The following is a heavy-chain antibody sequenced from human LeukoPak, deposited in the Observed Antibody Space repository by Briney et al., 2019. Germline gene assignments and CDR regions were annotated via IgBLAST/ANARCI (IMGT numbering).Heavy chain of an antibody. CDR3: ARDALYCSSTSCYRYWYFDL. V-gene: IGHV4-4*07. CDR2: IYTSGNT. Sequence: SETLSLTCTVSGGSISGYYWNWVRQPAGKGLEWIGRIYTSGNTNYNPSLKSRVTMSVDTSKNQFSLKLSSVTAADTAVYYCARDALYCSSTSCYRYWYFDLWGRGTLVTVSS. J-gene: IGHJ2*01. CDR1: GGSISGYY. D-gene: IGHD2-2*01.